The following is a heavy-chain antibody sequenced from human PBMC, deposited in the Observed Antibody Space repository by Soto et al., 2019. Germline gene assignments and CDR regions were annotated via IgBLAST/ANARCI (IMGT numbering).Heavy chain of an antibody. D-gene: IGHD3-22*01. CDR2: IIPIFGTA. CDR3: AGLKYYDSSGYYYYYGMDV. V-gene: IGHV1-69*13. J-gene: IGHJ6*02. CDR1: GGTFSSYA. Sequence: GASVKVSCKASGGTFSSYAISWVRQAPGQGLEWMGGIIPIFGTANYAQKFQGRVTITADESTSTAYMELSSLRSEDTAVYYCAGLKYYDSSGYYYYYGMDVWGQGTTVTVSS.